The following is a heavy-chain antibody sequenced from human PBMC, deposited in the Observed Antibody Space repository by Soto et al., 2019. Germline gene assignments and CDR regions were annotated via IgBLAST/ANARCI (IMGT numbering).Heavy chain of an antibody. CDR3: ARDWKSAIAAGLDY. D-gene: IGHD6-25*01. V-gene: IGHV1-2*02. CDR1: GYTFTGYY. J-gene: IGHJ4*02. CDR2: INPNSGGT. Sequence: ASVKVSCQASGYTFTGYYMHWVRQAPGQGLEWMGWINPNSGGTNYAQKVQGRVTMTTDTSTNTAYMELRSLRSDDTAVYYCARDWKSAIAAGLDYWGQGTLVTVSS.